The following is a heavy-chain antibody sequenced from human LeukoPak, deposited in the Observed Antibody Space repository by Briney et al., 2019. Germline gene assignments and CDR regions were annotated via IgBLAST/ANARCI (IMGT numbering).Heavy chain of an antibody. Sequence: PGGSLRLSCVGSGYSFDEYAMHWVRQAPGKGLEWVSGINWKSDKIGYADSVKGRFTIPRDNSKNSLYLQMNSLRVEDTALYYCAKDRYCTSSSCPIDYWGQGTMVTVSS. CDR3: AKDRYCTSSSCPIDY. V-gene: IGHV3-9*01. CDR2: INWKSDKI. J-gene: IGHJ4*02. CDR1: GYSFDEYA. D-gene: IGHD2-2*01.